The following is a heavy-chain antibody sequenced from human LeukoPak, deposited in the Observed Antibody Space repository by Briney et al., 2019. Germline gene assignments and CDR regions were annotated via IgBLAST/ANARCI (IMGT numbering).Heavy chain of an antibody. D-gene: IGHD3-10*01. Sequence: PGGSLRLSCAASGFTFSSYAMTWVRQAPGKGLEWVSAISGSGVSTYYADSVKGRFTISRDNSKNTLYLQMNSLRAEDTAVYYCAKDQRVQHFPYFDYWGQGTLVTVSS. CDR1: GFTFSSYA. J-gene: IGHJ4*02. CDR3: AKDQRVQHFPYFDY. CDR2: ISGSGVST. V-gene: IGHV3-23*01.